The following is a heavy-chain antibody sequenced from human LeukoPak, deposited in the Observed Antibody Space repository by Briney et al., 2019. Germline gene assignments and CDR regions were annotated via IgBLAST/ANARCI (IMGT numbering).Heavy chain of an antibody. CDR1: GYTFTSYG. CDR3: ARDAVSTVTAGGIDY. D-gene: IGHD2-21*02. V-gene: IGHV1-18*01. J-gene: IGHJ4*02. Sequence: ASVKVPCKASGYTFTSYGISWVRRAPGQGLEWMAWISAYSGNTKYAQKIQGRVTMTTDTSTSTAYMELRSLRSDDTAVYYCARDAVSTVTAGGIDYWGQGTLVTVSS. CDR2: ISAYSGNT.